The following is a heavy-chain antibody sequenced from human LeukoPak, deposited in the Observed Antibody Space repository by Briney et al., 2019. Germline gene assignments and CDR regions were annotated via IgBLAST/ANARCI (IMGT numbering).Heavy chain of an antibody. J-gene: IGHJ4*02. D-gene: IGHD3-22*01. CDR2: IKSKTAGGTT. CDR1: GFTFSSYN. V-gene: IGHV3-15*07. CDR3: SINYYESNDYYIDY. Sequence: GGSLRLSCAASGFTFSSYNMNWVRQAPGKGLEWVGRIKSKTAGGTTDYAAPVKGRFIISRDDSKNTLYLQMNSLKTEDTAVYYCSINYYESNDYYIDYWGQGTLVTVSS.